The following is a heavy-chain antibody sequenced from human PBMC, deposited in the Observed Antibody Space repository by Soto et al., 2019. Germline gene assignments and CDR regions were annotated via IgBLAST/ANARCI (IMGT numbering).Heavy chain of an antibody. J-gene: IGHJ4*02. CDR2: IYYSGST. V-gene: IGHV4-59*01. CDR3: ARVEKDKYGGYIDY. D-gene: IGHD2-15*01. CDR1: GGSISSYY. Sequence: QVQLQESGPGLVKPSETLSLTYTVSGGSISSYYWSWIRQPPGKGLEWIGYIYYSGSTNYNPSLKSRVTISVDTSKNQFSLKLSSVTAADTAVYHCARVEKDKYGGYIDYWGQGTLVTVSS.